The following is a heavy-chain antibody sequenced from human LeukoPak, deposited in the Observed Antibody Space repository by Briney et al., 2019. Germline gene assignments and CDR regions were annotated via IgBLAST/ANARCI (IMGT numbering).Heavy chain of an antibody. CDR3: ARARMTTVTTAFDY. J-gene: IGHJ4*02. CDR1: GFTFSSYS. V-gene: IGHV3-21*01. Sequence: GGSLKLSCAASGFTFSSYSMNWVRQAPGKGLEWVSSISSSSSYIYYADSVKGRFTISRGNAKNSLYLQMNSLRAEDTAVYYCARARMTTVTTAFDYWGQGTLVTVSS. D-gene: IGHD4-17*01. CDR2: ISSSSSYI.